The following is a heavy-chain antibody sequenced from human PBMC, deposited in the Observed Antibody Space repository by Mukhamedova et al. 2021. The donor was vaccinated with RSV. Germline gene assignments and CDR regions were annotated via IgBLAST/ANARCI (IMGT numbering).Heavy chain of an antibody. CDR2: IYHSGST. Sequence: GKGLEWIGYIYHSGSTYYNPSLKSRVTISVDRSKNQFSLKLSSVTAADTAVYYCARVNGITASFDPWGQGTLVTVSS. D-gene: IGHD3-16*01. CDR3: ARVNGITASFDP. J-gene: IGHJ5*02. V-gene: IGHV4-30-2*01.